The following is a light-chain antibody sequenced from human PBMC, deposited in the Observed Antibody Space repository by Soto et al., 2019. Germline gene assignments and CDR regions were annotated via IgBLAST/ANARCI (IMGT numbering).Light chain of an antibody. CDR2: DAS. Sequence: EIVLTQSPVTLSLSPGERATLSCRASQSVTSYLAWYQQKPGQAPRLLISDASNRATGIPARFSGSGSGTDFTLTISSLEPEDFAVYYCQQRSNWPPTFGQGTRLEI. V-gene: IGKV3-11*01. CDR3: QQRSNWPPT. J-gene: IGKJ5*01. CDR1: QSVTSY.